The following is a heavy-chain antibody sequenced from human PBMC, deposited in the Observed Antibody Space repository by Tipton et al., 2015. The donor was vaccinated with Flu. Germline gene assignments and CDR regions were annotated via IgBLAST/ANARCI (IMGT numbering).Heavy chain of an antibody. CDR1: GDSMSSYY. CDR3: ARYGTYDGSRYFQH. CDR2: IYTSGTA. V-gene: IGHV4-4*07. J-gene: IGHJ1*01. D-gene: IGHD1-26*01. Sequence: TLSLTCTVSGDSMSSYYWSWIRQPAGKGLEWIGRIYTSGTAIYSPSLRSRVSMSIDTSKNQFSLKLSSVTAADTAVYYCARYGTYDGSRYFQHWGQGTLVTVSS.